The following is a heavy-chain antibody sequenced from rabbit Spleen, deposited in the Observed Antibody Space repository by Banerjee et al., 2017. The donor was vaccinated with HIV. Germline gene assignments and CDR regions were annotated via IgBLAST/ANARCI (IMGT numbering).Heavy chain of an antibody. CDR1: GFSFSSSYY. CDR3: ARDLTGVIGWNFGW. D-gene: IGHD4-1*01. J-gene: IGHJ6*01. Sequence: QEQLVESGGGLVQPEGSLTLTCTASGFSFSSSYYMCWVRQAPGKGLEWLACIDTGSSGFTYFATWAKGRFTCSKTSSTTVTLQMTSLTAADRATYFCARDLTGVIGWNFGWWGPGTLVTVS. V-gene: IGHV1S45*01. CDR2: IDTGSSGFT.